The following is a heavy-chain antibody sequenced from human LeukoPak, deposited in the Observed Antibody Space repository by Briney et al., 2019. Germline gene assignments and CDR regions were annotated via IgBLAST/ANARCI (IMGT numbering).Heavy chain of an antibody. CDR2: ISASGRST. J-gene: IGHJ4*02. D-gene: IGHD2-21*02. CDR3: AKDRGHIVVVTAFPPTDY. Sequence: GGSLRLSCAVSGFTISSDGMSWVRQAPGKGLGWVSAISASGRSTYYADSVKGRFTISRDDSKNTLFLEMDSLRAEDTAVYYCAKDRGHIVVVTAFPPTDYWGQGTLVTVSS. V-gene: IGHV3-23*01. CDR1: GFTISSDG.